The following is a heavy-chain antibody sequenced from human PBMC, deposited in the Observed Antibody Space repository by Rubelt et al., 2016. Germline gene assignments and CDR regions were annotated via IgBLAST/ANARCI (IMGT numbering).Heavy chain of an antibody. Sequence: LEWVTVISYDGSNEYYADSVKGRFTISRDTSKNTMSLQMNILRAEDTAVYYCARELAEHAFDIWGQGTMVTVSS. CDR2: ISYDGSNE. D-gene: IGHD1-14*01. CDR3: ARELAEHAFDI. V-gene: IGHV3-30*04. J-gene: IGHJ3*02.